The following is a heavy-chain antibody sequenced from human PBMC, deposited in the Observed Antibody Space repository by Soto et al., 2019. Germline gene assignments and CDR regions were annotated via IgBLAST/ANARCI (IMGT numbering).Heavy chain of an antibody. D-gene: IGHD4-4*01. Sequence: QVQLQESGPGLVKPSWTLSLTCAVSGGSISSSNWWSWVRQPPGKVLEWIGEIYHSGSTNPNTSLTSRVTISVDKSKNQFSLKLSSVTAADTAVYYCATLVTTRWTSPFDSWGQGTLVTVSS. J-gene: IGHJ4*02. CDR2: IYHSGST. V-gene: IGHV4-4*02. CDR1: GGSISSSNW. CDR3: ATLVTTRWTSPFDS.